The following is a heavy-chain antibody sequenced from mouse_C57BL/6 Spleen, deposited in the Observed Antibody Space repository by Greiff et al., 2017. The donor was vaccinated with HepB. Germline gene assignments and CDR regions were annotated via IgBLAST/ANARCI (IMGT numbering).Heavy chain of an antibody. CDR2: ISYDGSN. CDR1: GYSITSGYY. Sequence: EVQVVESGPGLVKPSQSLSLTCSVTGYSITSGYYWNWIRQFPGNKLEWMGYISYDGSNNYNPSLKNRISITRDTSKNQFFLKLNSVTTEDTATYYCAREGGYSTRYFDVWGTGTTVTVSS. V-gene: IGHV3-6*01. D-gene: IGHD2-3*01. J-gene: IGHJ1*03. CDR3: AREGGYSTRYFDV.